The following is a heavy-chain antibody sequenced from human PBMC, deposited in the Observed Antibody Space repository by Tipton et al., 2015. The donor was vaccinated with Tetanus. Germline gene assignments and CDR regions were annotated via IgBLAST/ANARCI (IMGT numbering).Heavy chain of an antibody. CDR2: INPKSGVT. Sequence: QSGAEVKKPGASVTVSCKASGYTFTGDFIHWVRQAPGQGLEWMGWINPKSGVTNYAQRFRGRVTMTRDTSVTPAYMELSRLRSDDTAVYYCARGNRGSSWYFWGQGTLVTVSS. CDR3: ARGNRGSSWYF. D-gene: IGHD6-13*01. J-gene: IGHJ4*02. V-gene: IGHV1-2*02. CDR1: GYTFTGDF.